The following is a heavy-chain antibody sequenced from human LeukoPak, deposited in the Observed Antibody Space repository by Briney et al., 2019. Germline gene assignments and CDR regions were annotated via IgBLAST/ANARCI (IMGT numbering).Heavy chain of an antibody. V-gene: IGHV3-23*01. CDR3: ARVIHNYIAYFDY. CDR2: ISGSGGSS. D-gene: IGHD3-16*02. CDR1: GFTFTNYA. J-gene: IGHJ4*02. Sequence: GGSLRLSCAASGFTFTNYAMTWVRQVPGKGLEWVSHISGSGGSSYHVDSVKGRFSISRDNSKSTLYLQVNSLRAEDTAVYYCARVIHNYIAYFDYWGRGTLVTVSS.